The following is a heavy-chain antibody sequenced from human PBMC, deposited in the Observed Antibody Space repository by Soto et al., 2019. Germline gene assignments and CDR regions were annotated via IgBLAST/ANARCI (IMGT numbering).Heavy chain of an antibody. Sequence: PVGSLRLSCAASGFTVSSNYMSWVRQAPGKGLEWVSVIYSGGSTYYADSVKGRFTISRDNSKNTLYLQMNSLRAEDTAVYYCVRVIAYDTAIEYLGQGTLVNVSS. D-gene: IGHD5-18*01. V-gene: IGHV3-53*01. CDR1: GFTVSSNY. CDR3: VRVIAYDTAIEY. CDR2: IYSGGST. J-gene: IGHJ4*02.